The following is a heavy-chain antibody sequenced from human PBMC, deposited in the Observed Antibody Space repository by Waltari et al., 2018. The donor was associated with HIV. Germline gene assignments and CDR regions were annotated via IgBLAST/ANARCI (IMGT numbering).Heavy chain of an antibody. CDR2: IYTSGST. CDR3: ARDVRIAAAGTVFDY. J-gene: IGHJ4*02. CDR1: GGSISSGSTS. D-gene: IGHD6-13*01. Sequence: QVQLQESGPGLVKPSQTLSLTCTASGGSISSGSTSWTWIRPPAGKGLEWIGRIYTSGSTNYNPSLKSRVTISVDTSKNQFSLKLSSVTAADTAVYYCARDVRIAAAGTVFDYWGQGTLVTVSS. V-gene: IGHV4-61*02.